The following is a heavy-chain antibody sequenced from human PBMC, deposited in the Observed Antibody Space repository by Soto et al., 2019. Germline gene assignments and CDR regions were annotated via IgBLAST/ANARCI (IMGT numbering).Heavy chain of an antibody. CDR2: ISAYNGTT. V-gene: IGHV1-18*04. CDR1: GYTFTCYG. J-gene: IGHJ6*02. Sequence: ASVKVSCKASGYTFTCYGISSVRHVPGQGLEWMGWISAYNGTTNYEQKLQGRVTMTSDTSTSTAYMQLRSLRSHDTAVYYCARESIVVVPAAYYYYYGMDVWGQVTTVTVSS. CDR3: ARESIVVVPAAYYYYYGMDV. D-gene: IGHD2-2*01.